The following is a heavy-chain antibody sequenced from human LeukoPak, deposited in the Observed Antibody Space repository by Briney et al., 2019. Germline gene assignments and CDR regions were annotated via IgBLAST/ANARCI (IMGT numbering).Heavy chain of an antibody. CDR1: GFTFSSYA. V-gene: IGHV3-30*18. D-gene: IGHD2-2*01. Sequence: GGSLRLSCAASGFTFSSYAMSWVRQAPGKGLEWVAVISYDGSNKYYADSVKGRFTISRDNSKNTLYLQMNSLRAEDTAVYYCAKGGSTLNWFDPWGQGTLVTVSS. CDR3: AKGGSTLNWFDP. CDR2: ISYDGSNK. J-gene: IGHJ5*02.